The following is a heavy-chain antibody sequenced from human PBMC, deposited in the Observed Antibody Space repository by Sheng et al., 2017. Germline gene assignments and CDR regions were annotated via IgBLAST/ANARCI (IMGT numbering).Heavy chain of an antibody. J-gene: IGHJ4*02. CDR1: GGSFSGYY. D-gene: IGHD3-10*01. CDR3: ARMVRGVTKDYYFDY. Sequence: QVQLQQWGAGLLKPSETLSLKCAVYGGSFSGYYWSWIRQTPGKGLEWIGEINHSGSTNYNPSLKSRVTISVDMSKNQFSLRLTSVTAADTAVYYCARMVRGVTKDYYFDYWAREPGSTVSS. CDR2: INHSGST. V-gene: IGHV4-34*02.